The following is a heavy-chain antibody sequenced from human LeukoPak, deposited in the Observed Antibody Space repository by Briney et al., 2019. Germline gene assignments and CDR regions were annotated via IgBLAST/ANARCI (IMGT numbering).Heavy chain of an antibody. CDR1: GFTFSSYG. D-gene: IGHD1-26*01. Sequence: PGGSLRLSCAASGFTFSSYGMHWVRQAPGKGLEWVAFIRSDGSNKYYADSVKGRFTISRDNAKNSLYLQMNSLRAEGTAVYYCARQEATAHDAFDIWGQGTMVTVSS. V-gene: IGHV3-30*02. J-gene: IGHJ3*02. CDR2: IRSDGSNK. CDR3: ARQEATAHDAFDI.